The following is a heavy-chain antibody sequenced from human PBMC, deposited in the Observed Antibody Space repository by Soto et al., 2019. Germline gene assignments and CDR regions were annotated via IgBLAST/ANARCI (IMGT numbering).Heavy chain of an antibody. CDR3: ARERGYSYGIGFDY. J-gene: IGHJ4*02. V-gene: IGHV3-33*01. Sequence: GGSLRLSCAASGFTFSSYGMHWVRQAPGKGLEWVAVIWYDGSNKYYADSVKGRFTISRDNSKNTLYLQMNSLRAEDTAVYYCARERGYSYGIGFDYWGQGTLVTVSS. CDR1: GFTFSSYG. D-gene: IGHD5-18*01. CDR2: IWYDGSNK.